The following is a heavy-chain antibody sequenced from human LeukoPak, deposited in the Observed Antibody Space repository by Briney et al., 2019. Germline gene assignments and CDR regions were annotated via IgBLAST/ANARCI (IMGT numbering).Heavy chain of an antibody. J-gene: IGHJ4*02. CDR1: GGTLSSYA. V-gene: IGHV1-69*01. D-gene: IGHD5-12*01. Sequence: SVKVSCKASGGTLSSYAISWVRQAPGQGLEWMGEIIPIFGTANYAQKFQGRVTITADESTSTAYMELRSLRSDDTAVYYCARDLPLDRWLRLGGIHYFDYWGQGTLVTVSS. CDR3: ARDLPLDRWLRLGGIHYFDY. CDR2: IIPIFGTA.